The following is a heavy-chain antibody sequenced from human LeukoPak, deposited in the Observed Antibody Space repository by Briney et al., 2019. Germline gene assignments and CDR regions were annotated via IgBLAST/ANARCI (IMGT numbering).Heavy chain of an antibody. D-gene: IGHD3-10*01. Sequence: PSETLSLTFTVSGGSISSGGSYWSWIRQPPGKGLEWIGYIYHSGSTYYNPSLESRVTISVDRSKNQFSLKLSSVTAADTAVYYCARTPLLWFGESLDYWGQGTLVTVSS. CDR2: IYHSGST. V-gene: IGHV4-30-2*01. J-gene: IGHJ4*02. CDR1: GGSISSGGSY. CDR3: ARTPLLWFGESLDY.